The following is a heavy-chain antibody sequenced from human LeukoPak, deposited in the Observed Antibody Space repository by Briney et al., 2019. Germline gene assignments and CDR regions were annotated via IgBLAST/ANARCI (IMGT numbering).Heavy chain of an antibody. Sequence: ASVKVSCKASGYTFTRYDINWVRQATGQGLEWMGWMNPKSGYTGSAQKFQGRVTMTRTTSISTAYMELSGLTSEDTAVYYCARVPEGEDWFDPWGQGTLVTVSS. D-gene: IGHD3-16*01. CDR1: GYTFTRYD. J-gene: IGHJ5*02. CDR2: MNPKSGYT. V-gene: IGHV1-8*01. CDR3: ARVPEGEDWFDP.